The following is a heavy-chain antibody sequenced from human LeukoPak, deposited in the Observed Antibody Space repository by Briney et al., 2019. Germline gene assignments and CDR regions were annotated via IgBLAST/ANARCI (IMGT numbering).Heavy chain of an antibody. CDR1: GYSFTSYW. D-gene: IGHD3-22*01. J-gene: IGHJ6*02. CDR3: ARPVYYYDSSGYQSPGGMDV. V-gene: IGHV5-51*01. CDR2: IYPGDSDT. Sequence: GESLKISCKGSGYSFTSYWIGWVRQMPGKGLEWMGIIYPGDSDTRYSPSFQGQVTISADKSIGTAYLQWSSLKASDTAMYYCARPVYYYDSSGYQSPGGMDVWGQGTTVTVSS.